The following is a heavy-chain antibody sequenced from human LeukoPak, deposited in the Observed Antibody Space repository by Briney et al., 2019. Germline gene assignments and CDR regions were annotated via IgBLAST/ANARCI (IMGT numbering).Heavy chain of an antibody. CDR3: ARDHIAAAGTFGY. CDR1: GDTFSSYA. CDR2: IIPILGIA. V-gene: IGHV1-69*04. J-gene: IGHJ4*02. Sequence: ASVKVSCKASGDTFSSYAISWVRQAPGQGLEWMGRIIPILGIADYAQKFQGRVTITADKSTSTAYMELSSLRSEDTAVYYCARDHIAAAGTFGYWGQGTLVTVSS. D-gene: IGHD6-13*01.